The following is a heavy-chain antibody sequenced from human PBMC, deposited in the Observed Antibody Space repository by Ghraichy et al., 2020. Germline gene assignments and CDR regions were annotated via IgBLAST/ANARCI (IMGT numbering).Heavy chain of an antibody. CDR3: ARVGPKRSRDRFWSGPTPTSNRNWFDP. D-gene: IGHD3-3*01. CDR1: GGSFSGYY. Sequence: SETLSLTCAVYGGSFSGYYWSWIRQPPGKGLEWIGEINHSGSTNYNPSLKSRVTISVDTSKNQFSLKLSSVTAADTAVYYCARVGPKRSRDRFWSGPTPTSNRNWFDPWGQGTLVTVSS. V-gene: IGHV4-34*01. CDR2: INHSGST. J-gene: IGHJ5*02.